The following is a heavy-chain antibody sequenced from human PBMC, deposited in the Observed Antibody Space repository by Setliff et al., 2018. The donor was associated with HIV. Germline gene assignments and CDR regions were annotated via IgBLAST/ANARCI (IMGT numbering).Heavy chain of an antibody. CDR2: VYSSGST. CDR1: GAGIIRYS. CDR3: ARGSVIVADALDI. V-gene: IGHV4-4*07. J-gene: IGHJ3*02. Sequence: SETLSLTCTVSGAGIIRYSWSWIRQPAGKGLEWIGRVYSSGSTNYNPSLRNRLTMSVDTSKKQFSLKLSSVTAADTAVYYCARGSVIVADALDIWGQGTMVTVSS. D-gene: IGHD1-26*01.